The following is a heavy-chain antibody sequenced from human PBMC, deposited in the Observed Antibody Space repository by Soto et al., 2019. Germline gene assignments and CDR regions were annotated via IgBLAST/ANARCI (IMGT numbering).Heavy chain of an antibody. J-gene: IGHJ4*02. CDR2: IYYSGST. D-gene: IGHD4-4*01. CDR1: GGSISSGCYY. Sequence: SETLSLTCTVSGGSISSGCYYWSWIRQHPGKGLEWIGYIYYSGSTYYNPSLKSRVTISVDTSKNQFSLKLSSVTAADTAVYYCARTSRTYSTLFDYWGQGTLVTVSS. CDR3: ARTSRTYSTLFDY. V-gene: IGHV4-31*03.